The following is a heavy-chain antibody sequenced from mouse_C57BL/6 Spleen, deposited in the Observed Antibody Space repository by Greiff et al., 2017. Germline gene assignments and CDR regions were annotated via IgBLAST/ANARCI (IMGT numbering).Heavy chain of an antibody. J-gene: IGHJ1*03. CDR1: GFTFSDYY. CDR2: INYDGSST. V-gene: IGHV5-16*01. D-gene: IGHD4-1*01. Sequence: EVKVVESEGGLVQPGSSMKLSCTASGFTFSDYYMAWVRQVPEKGLEWVANINYDGSSTYYLDSLKSRFIISRDNAKNILYLQMSSLKSEDTATYYCARVRANWGYWYFDVWGTGTTVTVSS. CDR3: ARVRANWGYWYFDV.